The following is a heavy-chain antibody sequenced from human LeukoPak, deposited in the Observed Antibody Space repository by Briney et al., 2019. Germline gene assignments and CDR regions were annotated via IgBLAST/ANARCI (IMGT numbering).Heavy chain of an antibody. CDR2: ISSSSSNI. CDR1: GFTFSDYY. Sequence: GGSLRLSCAASGFTFSDYYMSWIRQAPGKGLECFSFISSSSSNINYADSVKGRFTNSRDNAKNSLYLQMNSLRAEDTAVYYCARSGTGYEKAFFDYWGQGTLVTVSS. D-gene: IGHD5-12*01. CDR3: ARSGTGYEKAFFDY. V-gene: IGHV3-11*06. J-gene: IGHJ4*02.